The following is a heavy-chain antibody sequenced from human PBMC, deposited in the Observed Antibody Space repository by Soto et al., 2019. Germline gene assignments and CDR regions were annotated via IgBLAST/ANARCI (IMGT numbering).Heavy chain of an antibody. CDR3: ASAAADYWYFDL. D-gene: IGHD6-13*01. Sequence: GGSLRLSCAASGFPFSSYWMHWVRQAPGKGLVWVSGINRDGTTTTYADSVKGRFTISRDNAKNSLCLQMDSLRAEDTAVYYCASAAADYWYFDLWGRGTLVTVSS. V-gene: IGHV3-74*03. CDR1: GFPFSSYW. CDR2: INRDGTTT. J-gene: IGHJ2*01.